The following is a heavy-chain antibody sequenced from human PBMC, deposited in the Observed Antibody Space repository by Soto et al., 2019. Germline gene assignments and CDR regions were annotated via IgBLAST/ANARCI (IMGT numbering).Heavy chain of an antibody. CDR2: INGGNGDP. CDR1: GYTLSSYG. Sequence: VQLVQSEAEVKKPGASVKVSCKASGYTLSSYGIHWVRQAPGQRLEWMGWINGGNGDPMYAQKCQDRVTMTRGTSANTAYMEVSSLASKDTAVYYCARGRSLFRAGDTSVNFFDYWGQGTLVTVSS. V-gene: IGHV1-3*01. J-gene: IGHJ4*02. D-gene: IGHD1-26*01. CDR3: ARGRSLFRAGDTSVNFFDY.